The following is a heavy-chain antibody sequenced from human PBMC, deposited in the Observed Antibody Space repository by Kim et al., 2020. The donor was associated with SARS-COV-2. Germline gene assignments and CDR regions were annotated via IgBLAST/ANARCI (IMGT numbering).Heavy chain of an antibody. D-gene: IGHD6-19*01. Sequence: VGSLRLSCAASGFTFSNAWMSWVRQAPGKGLEWVGRIKSKTDGGTTDYAAPVKGRFTISRDDSKNTLYLQMNSLKTEDTAVYYCTTAVAGMGTYNWFDPWGQGTLVTVSS. CDR2: IKSKTDGGTT. J-gene: IGHJ5*02. V-gene: IGHV3-15*01. CDR1: GFTFSNAW. CDR3: TTAVAGMGTYNWFDP.